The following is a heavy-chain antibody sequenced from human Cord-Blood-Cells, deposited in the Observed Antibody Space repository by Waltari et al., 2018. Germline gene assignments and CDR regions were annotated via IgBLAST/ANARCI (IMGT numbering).Heavy chain of an antibody. Sequence: QVQLVQSGAEVKKPGSSVKVSCKASGGTFSSYAISWVRQAPGQGLEWMGGIIPIFGTANYAQKFQGRVTITADKSTSTAYMELSSLRSEDTAVYYCARGQAVAGIYYYYGMDVWGQGTTVTVSS. CDR3: ARGQAVAGIYYYYGMDV. V-gene: IGHV1-69*06. CDR2: IIPIFGTA. CDR1: GGTFSSYA. J-gene: IGHJ6*02. D-gene: IGHD6-19*01.